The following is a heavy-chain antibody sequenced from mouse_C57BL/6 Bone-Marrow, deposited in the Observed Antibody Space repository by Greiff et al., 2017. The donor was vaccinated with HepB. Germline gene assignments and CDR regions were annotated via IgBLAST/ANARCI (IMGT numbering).Heavy chain of an antibody. CDR2: ISYDGSN. Sequence: EVKLQESGPGLVKPSQTLSLTCSVTGYSITSGYYWNWLRQFPGNKLEWRGYISYDGSNNYNPSLKNRISITRDTTKDQFFLKFISVTTEETATYYCASGIITTVVTYWYFDVWGTGTTVTVSS. CDR1: GYSITSGYY. J-gene: IGHJ1*03. CDR3: ASGIITTVVTYWYFDV. V-gene: IGHV3-6*01. D-gene: IGHD1-1*01.